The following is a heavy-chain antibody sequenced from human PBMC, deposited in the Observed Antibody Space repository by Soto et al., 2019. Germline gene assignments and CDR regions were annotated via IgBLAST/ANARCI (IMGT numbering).Heavy chain of an antibody. Sequence: DVQLVESGGGLIQPGESLRLSCAAFGFTISGKKYVAWVRQAPGKGLEWVSALYDLDGSFYAASVKGRFTTSSDSSKTTVYLQMNELRPYYPAVYYCAAWHEREHAFDGWGQGTTVTVSS. CDR1: GFTISGKKY. CDR2: LYDLDGS. CDR3: AAWHEREHAFDG. D-gene: IGHD1-1*01. J-gene: IGHJ3*01. V-gene: IGHV3-53*01.